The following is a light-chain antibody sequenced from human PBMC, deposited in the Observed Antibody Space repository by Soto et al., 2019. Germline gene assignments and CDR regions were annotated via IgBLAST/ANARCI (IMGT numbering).Light chain of an antibody. V-gene: IGKV3-15*01. J-gene: IGKJ2*01. CDR2: GAS. Sequence: EIGMTQSPATLSVSPVERATLSCRASQSVSSYLAWYQQKPGQAPRLLIYGASTRAAGIPTRFSGGGSGTEFTVTISSLQSEDFAIYYCQQYDIWPPYTFGQGTKVDIK. CDR1: QSVSSY. CDR3: QQYDIWPPYT.